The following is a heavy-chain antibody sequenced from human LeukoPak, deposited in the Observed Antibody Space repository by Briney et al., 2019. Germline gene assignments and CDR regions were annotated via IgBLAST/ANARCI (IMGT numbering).Heavy chain of an antibody. V-gene: IGHV3-7*01. Sequence: GGSLRLSCAASGFTFSSNWMSWVRQAPGKGLEWVANINKDGSDQYYVDSVKGRFTIFRDNARNSLYLQINSLRAEDTAVYYCAREAAATYFDSWGQGTLVIVSS. CDR3: AREAAATYFDS. CDR2: INKDGSDQ. D-gene: IGHD6-25*01. J-gene: IGHJ4*02. CDR1: GFTFSSNW.